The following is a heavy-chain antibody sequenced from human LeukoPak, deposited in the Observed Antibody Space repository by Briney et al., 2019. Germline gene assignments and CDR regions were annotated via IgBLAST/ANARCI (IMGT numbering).Heavy chain of an antibody. D-gene: IGHD6-6*01. CDR3: ARIGAARRDYYYMDV. CDR2: ISSSSSTI. Sequence: HPGGSPRLSCAASGFTFSSYSMNWVRQAPGKGLEWVSYISSSSSTIYYADSVKGRFTISRDNAKNSLYLQMNSLRAEDTAVYYCARIGAARRDYYYMDVWGKGTTVTVSS. J-gene: IGHJ6*03. CDR1: GFTFSSYS. V-gene: IGHV3-48*04.